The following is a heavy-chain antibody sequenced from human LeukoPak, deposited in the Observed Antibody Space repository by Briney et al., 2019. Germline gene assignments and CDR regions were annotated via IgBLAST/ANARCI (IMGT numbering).Heavy chain of an antibody. CDR3: AKDRDYYDSSGLFDY. V-gene: IGHV3-9*01. Sequence: GGSLRLSCGASGFTFNKAWMSWVRQAPGKGLEWVSGISWNSGNMGYADSVKGRFTISRDNSKNTLYLQMNSLRAEDTAVYYCAKDRDYYDSSGLFDYWGQGTLVTVSS. D-gene: IGHD3-22*01. CDR1: GFTFNKAW. CDR2: ISWNSGNM. J-gene: IGHJ4*02.